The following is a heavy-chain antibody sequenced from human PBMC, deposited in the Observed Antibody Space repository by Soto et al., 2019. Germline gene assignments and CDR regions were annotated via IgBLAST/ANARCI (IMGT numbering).Heavy chain of an antibody. J-gene: IGHJ6*02. D-gene: IGHD2-8*01. CDR3: ARSVCYSPPLCYGMDV. CDR2: IIPIFGTA. V-gene: IGHV1-69*13. CDR1: GGTFSSYA. Sequence: GASVKVSCKASGGTFSSYAISWVRQAPGQGLEWMGGIIPIFGTANYAQKFQGRVTITADESTSTAYMELSSLRSEDTAVYYCARSVCYSPPLCYGMDVWGQGTTVTVSS.